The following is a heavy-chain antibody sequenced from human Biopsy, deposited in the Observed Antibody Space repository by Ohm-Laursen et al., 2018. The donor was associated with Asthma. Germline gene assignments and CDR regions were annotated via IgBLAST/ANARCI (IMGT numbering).Heavy chain of an antibody. D-gene: IGHD4-23*01. Sequence: SLRLSCAASGFTVSTNGMSWVRQPPGKGLEWVSVIYSGGGTYYADSVQGRVTISRDNSKNTLSLQMNSLGAEDTAVYYCARAYGGSFFSGAFDIWGQGTMVTVSS. CDR1: GFTVSTNG. CDR2: IYSGGGT. CDR3: ARAYGGSFFSGAFDI. V-gene: IGHV3-53*01. J-gene: IGHJ3*02.